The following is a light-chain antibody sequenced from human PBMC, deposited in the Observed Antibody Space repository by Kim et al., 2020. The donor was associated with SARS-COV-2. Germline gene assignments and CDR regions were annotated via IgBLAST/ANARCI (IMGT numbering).Light chain of an antibody. CDR1: NSDIGAYDY. V-gene: IGLV2-14*03. CDR3: SSYTLSDTFV. CDR2: DIN. J-gene: IGLJ1*01. Sequence: QSALTQPASVSGFPGQSITISCTGTNSDIGAYDYVAFFQQHPDKVPRLIIYDINKRHSGISSRFSGSKSGNTASLTISGLQADDEADYYCSSYTLSDTFVFGTGTKVTVL.